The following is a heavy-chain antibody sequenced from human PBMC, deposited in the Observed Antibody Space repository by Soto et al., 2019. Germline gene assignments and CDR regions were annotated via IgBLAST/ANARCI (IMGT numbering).Heavy chain of an antibody. CDR3: ARVGGRSSLGSDS. CDR1: GFTFSTYW. CDR2: INSDGSST. J-gene: IGHJ4*02. V-gene: IGHV3-74*01. Sequence: VQLVESGGGLVQPGGSLRLSCAASGFTFSTYWMHWVRQAPGKGLVWVSRINSDGSSTSYADSVKGRFTISRDNAKNTLYLQMNSLRAEDTAVYYCARVGGRSSLGSDSWGQGTLVTVSS.